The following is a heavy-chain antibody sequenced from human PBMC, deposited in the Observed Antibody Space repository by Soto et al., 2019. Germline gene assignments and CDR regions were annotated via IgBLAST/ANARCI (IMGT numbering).Heavy chain of an antibody. CDR1: GGSISSFY. J-gene: IGHJ4*02. CDR3: ARVAEYESSGYYHRTFDS. D-gene: IGHD3-22*01. V-gene: IGHV4-59*01. Sequence: QVQLQESGPGLVKPSETLSLTCTVSGGSISSFYWSWIRQPPGKGLDWIGYISYSGNTHYNPSLKSGVAISVDTSKNQFSLTLTSVSAADTAVYYCARVAEYESSGYYHRTFDSWGQGTLVTVSS. CDR2: ISYSGNT.